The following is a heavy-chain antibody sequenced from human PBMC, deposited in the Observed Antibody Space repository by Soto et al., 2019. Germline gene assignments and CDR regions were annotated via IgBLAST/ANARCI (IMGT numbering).Heavy chain of an antibody. CDR3: ARGLWYYDFWSGLDAFDI. D-gene: IGHD3-3*01. V-gene: IGHV1-18*01. CDR1: GYTFTSYG. CDR2: ISAYNGKT. Sequence: AASVKVSCKASGYTFTSYGISWVRQAPGQGLEWMGWISAYNGKTNYAQKLQGRVTMTRNTSISTAYMELSSLRSEDTAVYYCARGLWYYDFWSGLDAFDIWGQGTMVTVSS. J-gene: IGHJ3*02.